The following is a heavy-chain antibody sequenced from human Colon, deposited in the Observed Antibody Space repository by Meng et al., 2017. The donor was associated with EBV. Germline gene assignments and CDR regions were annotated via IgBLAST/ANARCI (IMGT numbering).Heavy chain of an antibody. CDR1: GGSFSGNF. V-gene: IGHV4-34*02. J-gene: IGHJ5*01. CDR3: ARDPAQEDFDTSGYMYDS. D-gene: IGHD3-22*01. Sequence: QVHPQQWGAGMLEASETLSLTCAVVGGSFSGNFWTWIRQSPGEGLEWIGEIHHSGSTKYNPSLKNRVSISLDTSKKQFSLQLTSVTAADTAVYFCARDPAQEDFDTSGYMYDSWGPGTLVTVSS. CDR2: IHHSGST.